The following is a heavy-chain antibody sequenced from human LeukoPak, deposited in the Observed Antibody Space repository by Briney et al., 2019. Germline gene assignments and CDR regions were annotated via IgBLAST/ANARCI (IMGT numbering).Heavy chain of an antibody. CDR1: GFSFSSYG. J-gene: IGHJ6*02. CDR2: IWYDGSNK. CDR3: ARESEGMDV. Sequence: PGGSLRLSCAASGFSFSSYGMHWVRQAPGKGLEWVAFIWYDGSNKYYAESVKGRFTISRDNSKNTLYLQMNSLRAEDTAVYYCARESEGMDVWGQGTTVTVSS. V-gene: IGHV3-33*01.